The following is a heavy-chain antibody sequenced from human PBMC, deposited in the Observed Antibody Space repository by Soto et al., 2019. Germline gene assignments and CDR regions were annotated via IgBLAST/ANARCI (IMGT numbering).Heavy chain of an antibody. CDR3: ARDVGSCSGGSCYSSYYYYGMDV. Sequence: GASMKVSCKASGYSFTTYGISWVRQAPGQGLEWMGWISAYNGNTNYAQNLQGRVTMTTDTSTSTAYMELRSLRSDDTAVYYCARDVGSCSGGSCYSSYYYYGMDVWGQGTTVTVSS. J-gene: IGHJ6*02. CDR1: GYSFTTYG. V-gene: IGHV1-18*01. CDR2: ISAYNGNT. D-gene: IGHD2-15*01.